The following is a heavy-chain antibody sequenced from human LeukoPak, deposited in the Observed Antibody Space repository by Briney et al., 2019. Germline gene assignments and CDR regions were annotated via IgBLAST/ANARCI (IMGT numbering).Heavy chain of an antibody. V-gene: IGHV4-34*01. Sequence: PSETLSLTCAVYGGSFSGYYWSWIRQPPGKGLEWIGEINHSGSTNYNPSLKSRVTISVDTSKNQFSLKLSSVTAADTAVYYCARVGLGRWFDHWGQGTLVTVSS. CDR2: INHSGST. CDR1: GGSFSGYY. CDR3: ARVGLGRWFDH. J-gene: IGHJ5*02.